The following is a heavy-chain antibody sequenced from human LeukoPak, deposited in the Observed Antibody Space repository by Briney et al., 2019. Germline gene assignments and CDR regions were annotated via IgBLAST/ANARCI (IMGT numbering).Heavy chain of an antibody. CDR3: AKVDGRITAARTPEY. D-gene: IGHD6-13*01. V-gene: IGHV3-23*01. Sequence: PGGSLKLSCAASGFTFSTYAMRWVRQTPGKGLEWVSSIVGSGDTTYYADSVKGRFTISRDNSKNTLYLQMDSLRAKDTALYYCAKVDGRITAARTPEYWGQGTLVTVSS. CDR1: GFTFSTYA. J-gene: IGHJ4*02. CDR2: IVGSGDTT.